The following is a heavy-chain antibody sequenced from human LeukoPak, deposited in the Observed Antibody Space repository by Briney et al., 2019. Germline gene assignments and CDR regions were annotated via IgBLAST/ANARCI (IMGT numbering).Heavy chain of an antibody. CDR2: INTNTGNP. CDR1: GYTFTSYA. D-gene: IGHD5-18*01. CDR3: ARGGYSYGPNHDAFGI. V-gene: IGHV7-4-1*02. Sequence: ASVNVSCKASGYTFTSYAMNWVRQAPGQGLEWMGWINTNTGNPTYAQGFTGRFVFSLDTSVSTAYLQISSLKAEDTAVYYCARGGYSYGPNHDAFGIWGQGTMVTVSS. J-gene: IGHJ3*02.